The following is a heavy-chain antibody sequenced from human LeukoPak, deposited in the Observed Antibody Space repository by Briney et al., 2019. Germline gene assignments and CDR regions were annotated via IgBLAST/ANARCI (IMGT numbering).Heavy chain of an antibody. V-gene: IGHV3-23*01. D-gene: IGHD6-19*01. CDR1: GFTFSSYG. CDR2: ISGSGGST. CDR3: ARDSSGWYHWFDP. J-gene: IGHJ5*02. Sequence: GGSLRLSCAASGFTFSSYGMSWVRQAPGKGLEWVSAISGSGGSTYYADSVKGRFTISRDNAKNSLYLQMNSLRDEDTAVYYCARDSSGWYHWFDPWGQGTLVTVSS.